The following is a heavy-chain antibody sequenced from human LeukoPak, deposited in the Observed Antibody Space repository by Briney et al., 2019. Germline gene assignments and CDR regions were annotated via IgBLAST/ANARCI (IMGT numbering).Heavy chain of an antibody. Sequence: GGSLRLSCAASGFTFSSYAMRWVRQAPGKGLEWVAVISYDGSNKYYADSVKGRFTISRDNSKNTLYLQMNSLRADDTAVYYCARGRYYDSSDYFDYWGQGTLVTVSS. CDR3: ARGRYYDSSDYFDY. CDR1: GFTFSSYA. CDR2: ISYDGSNK. D-gene: IGHD3-22*01. V-gene: IGHV3-30-3*01. J-gene: IGHJ4*02.